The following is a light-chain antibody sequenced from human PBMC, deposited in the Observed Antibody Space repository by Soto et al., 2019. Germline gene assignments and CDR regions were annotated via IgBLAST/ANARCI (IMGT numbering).Light chain of an antibody. CDR1: SNDVGSYDY. V-gene: IGLV2-14*01. CDR3: SSHTSINTLV. Sequence: QSALTQPASVSRSPGQSITISCTGTSNDVGSYDYVSWYQNYPGKAPKLMIYEVTKRPSGVSSRFSGSKSGNTASLTISGLQSEDGADYYCSSHTSINTLVFGGGTKLTVL. CDR2: EVT. J-gene: IGLJ3*02.